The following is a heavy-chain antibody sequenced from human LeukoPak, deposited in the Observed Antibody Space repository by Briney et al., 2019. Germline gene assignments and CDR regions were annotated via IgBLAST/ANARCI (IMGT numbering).Heavy chain of an antibody. V-gene: IGHV4-61*01. CDR2: IYYSGST. CDR3: ARHVTISGPYDASDI. D-gene: IGHD5-24*01. J-gene: IGHJ3*02. CDR1: GGSVSSGSYY. Sequence: PSETLSLTCTVSGGSVSSGSYYWSWIRQPPGKGLEWIGYIYYSGSTNYNPSLKSRVTISVDTSKSQFSLKLRSVTAADTAVYYCARHVTISGPYDASDIWGQGTMVTVSP.